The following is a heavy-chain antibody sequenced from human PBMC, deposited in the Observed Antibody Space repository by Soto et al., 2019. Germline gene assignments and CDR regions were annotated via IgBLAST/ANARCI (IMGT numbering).Heavy chain of an antibody. V-gene: IGHV4-59*01. J-gene: IGHJ5*02. CDR3: ARESPRIGYYDFWSGSNWFDP. Sequence: SETLSLTCTGSGGSLSRYYWSLIRQPPGKGLEWIGYIYYSGSTNYNPSLKSRVTISVDTSKNQFSLKLSSVTAADTAVYYCARESPRIGYYDFWSGSNWFDPWGQGTLVTVSS. CDR1: GGSLSRYY. CDR2: IYYSGST. D-gene: IGHD3-3*01.